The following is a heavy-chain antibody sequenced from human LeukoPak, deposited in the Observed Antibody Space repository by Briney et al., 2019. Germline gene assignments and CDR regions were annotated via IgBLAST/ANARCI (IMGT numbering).Heavy chain of an antibody. CDR1: GXSISGYY. CDR3: ARLGAASTFDY. D-gene: IGHD2-15*01. V-gene: IGHV4-4*07. J-gene: IGHJ4*02. CDR2: IYTRGNT. Sequence: SETLSLTCTVSGXSISGYYWTWIRQPAGKGLEWIGHIYTRGNTKYSPSLKSRVTMSLDTSKNQFSLNLSSVTAADTAVYYCARLGAASTFDYWGQGTLVTVSS.